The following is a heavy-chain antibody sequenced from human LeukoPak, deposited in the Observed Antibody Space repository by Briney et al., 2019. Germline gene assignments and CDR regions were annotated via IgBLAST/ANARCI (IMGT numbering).Heavy chain of an antibody. V-gene: IGHV3-74*01. CDR3: ASGGSPPEALGDALTI. CDR2: INREGRRI. J-gene: IGHJ3*02. Sequence: GESLRLSCAAWGFTLRNYWMHGVRQAPGRGLVGGSRINREGRRIIYADSVKGRFTSSKDNAKNTLDRQLNNLRVEDTAVSYGASGGSPPEALGDALTIWGQGTMVTVSS. CDR1: GFTLRNYW. D-gene: IGHD1-26*01.